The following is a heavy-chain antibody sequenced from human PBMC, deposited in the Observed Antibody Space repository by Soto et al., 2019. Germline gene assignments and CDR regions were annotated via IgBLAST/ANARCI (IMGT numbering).Heavy chain of an antibody. CDR3: ARDPGYCSGGICYRHMDV. J-gene: IGHJ6*03. Sequence: EMQLVESGGGLVNPGGSLRLSCAASGLIVNNNYMNWVRQAPGKGLEWVSVIHSGNSASYADSVMGRFTISRHNSKNMVYLQMNSLRAEDTVVYYCARDPGYCSGGICYRHMDVWGKGTTVTVSS. V-gene: IGHV3-53*04. CDR2: IHSGNSA. D-gene: IGHD2-15*01. CDR1: GLIVNNNY.